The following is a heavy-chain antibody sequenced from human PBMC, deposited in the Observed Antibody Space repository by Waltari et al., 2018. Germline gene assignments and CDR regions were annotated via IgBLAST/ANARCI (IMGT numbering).Heavy chain of an antibody. Sequence: QVQLVQSGAEVKKPGASVKVSCKASGYTFTGYYMHWVRQAPGQGLEWMGRINPNSGGTNYAKKFQGRVTMTGETSISTAYMELSRLRSYDTAVYYCAGERELRIWGSYVARYGMDVWGQGTTVTVSS. J-gene: IGHJ6*02. D-gene: IGHD3-16*01. CDR1: GYTFTGYY. V-gene: IGHV1-2*06. CDR2: INPNSGGT. CDR3: AGERELRIWGSYVARYGMDV.